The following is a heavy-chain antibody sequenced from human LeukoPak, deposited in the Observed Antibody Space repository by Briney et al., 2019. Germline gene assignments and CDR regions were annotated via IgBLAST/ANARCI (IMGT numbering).Heavy chain of an antibody. CDR3: ARAICSGGSCYGGLGDY. D-gene: IGHD2-15*01. J-gene: IGHJ4*02. CDR2: INAGSGNT. Sequence: ASVKVSCKASGYTFTSYAMHWVRQAPGQRLEWMGWINAGSGNTKYSQEFQGRVTITRDTSASTAYMELSSLRSEDMAVYYCARAICSGGSCYGGLGDYWGQGTLVTVSS. CDR1: GYTFTSYA. V-gene: IGHV1-3*03.